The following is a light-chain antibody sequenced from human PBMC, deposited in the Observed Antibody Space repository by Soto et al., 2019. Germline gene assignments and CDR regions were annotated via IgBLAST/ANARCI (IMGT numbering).Light chain of an antibody. V-gene: IGKV1-33*01. CDR1: QDISTY. CDR3: QQYDNLPFT. J-gene: IGKJ3*01. CDR2: DAS. Sequence: DIQMTQSPSSLSASVGDRVTITCQASQDISTYLNWYQQKPGKAPKLLIFDASNLETGVPSRFSGSRSGTDFTFTISSLQAEDIATYYCQQYDNLPFTFGPGTKVDIK.